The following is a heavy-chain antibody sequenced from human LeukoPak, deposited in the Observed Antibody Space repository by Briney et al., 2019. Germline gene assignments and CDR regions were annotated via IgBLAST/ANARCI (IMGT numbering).Heavy chain of an antibody. V-gene: IGHV1-46*01. D-gene: IGHD2-15*01. CDR1: GYTFTSYY. J-gene: IGHJ4*02. CDR2: INPSGGGT. Sequence: GASVKVSCKASGYTFTSYYMHWVRQAPGQGLEWMGIINPSGGGTSYAQKFQGRVTMTRDTSSSTVYMELSSLRSEDTALYYCARDAALSDMGRLNFDYWGQGTLVTVSS. CDR3: ARDAALSDMGRLNFDY.